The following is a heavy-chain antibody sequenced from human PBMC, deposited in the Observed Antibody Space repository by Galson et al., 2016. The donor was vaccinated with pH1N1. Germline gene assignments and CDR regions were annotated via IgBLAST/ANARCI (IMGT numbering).Heavy chain of an antibody. J-gene: IGHJ6*02. D-gene: IGHD2-15*01. CDR2: ISAYNGNT. CDR3: ARDSRGGNWKYGMDV. Sequence: SVKVSCKASGYTFTRYGITWVRQAPGQGLEWMGWISAYNGNTKYAQKVQGRVTMTTDTSTSTAYMELRTLRSDDTAVYYCARDSRGGNWKYGMDVWGQGTTVTASS. V-gene: IGHV1-18*01. CDR1: GYTFTRYG.